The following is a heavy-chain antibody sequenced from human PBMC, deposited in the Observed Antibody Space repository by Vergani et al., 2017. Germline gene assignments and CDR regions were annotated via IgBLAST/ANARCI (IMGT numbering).Heavy chain of an antibody. CDR1: GGTFSSYA. J-gene: IGHJ3*02. D-gene: IGHD6-19*01. CDR3: ARGSLPYIAVAGTGAFDI. CDR2: IIPIFGTA. V-gene: IGHV1-69*01. Sequence: QVQLVQSGAEVKKPGSSVKVSCKASGGTFSSYAISWVRQAPGQGLEWMGGIIPIFGTANYAQKFQGRVTITADESTSTAYMELSSLRSEDTAVYYCARGSLPYIAVAGTGAFDIWGQGTMVTDSS.